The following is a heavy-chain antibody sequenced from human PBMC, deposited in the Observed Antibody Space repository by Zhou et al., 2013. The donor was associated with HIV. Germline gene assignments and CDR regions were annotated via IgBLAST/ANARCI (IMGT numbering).Heavy chain of an antibody. D-gene: IGHD6-13*01. CDR2: ISAYNGAT. J-gene: IGHJ3*02. CDR3: ARGVAAAGIWDAFDI. V-gene: IGHV1-18*01. Sequence: QVQLVQSGAEVKKPGASVKVSCKASGYTFTRHGITWVRQAPGQGLQWMGWISAYNGATNYAQKLQGRVTMTTDTSTTTAYMELRSLKSDDTAIYYCARGVAAAGIWDAFDIWGQGTMVTVSS. CDR1: GYTFTRHG.